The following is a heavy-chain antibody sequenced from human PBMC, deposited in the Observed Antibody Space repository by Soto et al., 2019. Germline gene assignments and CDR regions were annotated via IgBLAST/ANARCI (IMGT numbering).Heavy chain of an antibody. CDR1: GLTISSYA. V-gene: IGHV3-23*01. CDR3: AKDFLYYDILTANFDY. J-gene: IGHJ4*02. CDR2: ISGSGGST. D-gene: IGHD3-9*01. Sequence: GGSLRLSCAASGLTISSYAMSWVRQAQGKGLEWVSAISGSGGSTYYADSVKGRFTISRDNSKNTLYLQMNSLRAEDTAVYYCAKDFLYYDILTANFDYWGQGTLVTVSS.